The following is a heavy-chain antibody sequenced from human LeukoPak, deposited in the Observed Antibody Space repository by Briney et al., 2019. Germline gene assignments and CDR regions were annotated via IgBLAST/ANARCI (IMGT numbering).Heavy chain of an antibody. V-gene: IGHV3-21*01. CDR3: ARDQSWYRAYYFDY. CDR1: GFTFSSYS. J-gene: IGHJ4*02. D-gene: IGHD6-13*01. CDR2: ISSSSSYI. Sequence: GGSLRLSCAASGFTFSSYSMNWVRQAPGKGLEWVSSISSSSSYIYYADSVKGRFTISRDNAKNSLYLQMNSLRAEDTAVYYCARDQSWYRAYYFDYWGQGTLVTVSS.